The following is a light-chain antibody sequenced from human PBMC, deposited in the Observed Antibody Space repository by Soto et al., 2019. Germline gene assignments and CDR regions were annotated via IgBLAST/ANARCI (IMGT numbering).Light chain of an antibody. CDR2: GAS. Sequence: DIQMTQSTASLAASVGDTVSLTCRASQFIHFYLNWYQQKPGKAPKLLIFGASTLQIGVPSRFSGSGSGTDFTLTISSLQPEDFATYFCQQSHSSPPTFGQGTRLDIK. V-gene: IGKV1-39*01. CDR3: QQSHSSPPT. J-gene: IGKJ5*01. CDR1: QFIHFY.